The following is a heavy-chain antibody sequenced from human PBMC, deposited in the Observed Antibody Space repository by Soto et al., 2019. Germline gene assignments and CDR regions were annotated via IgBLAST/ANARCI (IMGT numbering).Heavy chain of an antibody. J-gene: IGHJ4*02. CDR3: ARHLRAWSSGWSSYYFDY. V-gene: IGHV4-39*01. CDR2: IYYSGST. D-gene: IGHD6-19*01. Sequence: SETLSLTCPVSGGSISSSSYYWGWIRQPPGKGLEWIGSIYYSGSTYYNPSLKSRVTISVDTSKNQFSLKLSSVTAADTAVYYCARHLRAWSSGWSSYYFDYWGQGTLVTVSS. CDR1: GGSISSSSYY.